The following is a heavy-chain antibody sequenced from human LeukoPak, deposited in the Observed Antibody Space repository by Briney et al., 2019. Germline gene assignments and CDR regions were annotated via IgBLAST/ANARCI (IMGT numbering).Heavy chain of an antibody. CDR2: IYYSGST. Sequence: SETLSLTCSVSGGSISSSSCYWGWIRQPPGKGLEWIGSIYYSGSTYYNPSLKSRVTISVDTSKNQFSLRLSPVTAADTAVYYCARQHIAAAGQADDYWGQGTLVTVSS. J-gene: IGHJ4*02. CDR3: ARQHIAAAGQADDY. D-gene: IGHD6-13*01. CDR1: GGSISSSSCY. V-gene: IGHV4-39*01.